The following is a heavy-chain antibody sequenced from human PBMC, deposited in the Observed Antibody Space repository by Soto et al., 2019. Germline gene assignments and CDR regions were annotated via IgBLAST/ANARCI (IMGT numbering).Heavy chain of an antibody. D-gene: IGHD6-19*01. J-gene: IGHJ4*02. CDR3: ARAGGLGAVAVDY. Sequence: QLQLQESGSGLVKPSQTLSLTCAVSGGSISSGGYSWSWIRQPPGKGLESIGYTYHSGSTYYNPSLKSRVTISVDRSKNQFSLKLSSVTAADTAVYYCARAGGLGAVAVDYWGQGTLVTVSS. V-gene: IGHV4-30-2*01. CDR2: TYHSGST. CDR1: GGSISSGGYS.